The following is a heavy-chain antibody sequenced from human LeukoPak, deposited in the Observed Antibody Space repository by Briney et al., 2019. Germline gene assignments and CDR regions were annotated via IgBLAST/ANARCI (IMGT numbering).Heavy chain of an antibody. CDR2: INHSGST. CDR3: ARPARGLRYCSSTSCYTGRGNWFDP. J-gene: IGHJ5*02. Sequence: SETLSLTCAVYGGSFSGYYWSWIRQPPGKGLEWIGEINHSGSTNYNPSLKSRVTISVDTSKNQFSLKLSSVTAADTAVYYCARPARGLRYCSSTSCYTGRGNWFDPWGQGTLVTVSS. D-gene: IGHD2-2*02. V-gene: IGHV4-34*01. CDR1: GGSFSGYY.